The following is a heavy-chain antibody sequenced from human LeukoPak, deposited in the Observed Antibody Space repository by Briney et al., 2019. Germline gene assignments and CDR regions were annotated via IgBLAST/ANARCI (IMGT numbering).Heavy chain of an antibody. D-gene: IGHD5-24*01. CDR2: IYAGDSDT. J-gene: IGHJ6*02. Sequence: GESLQISCKGSGSRFTTFWIDGGRQMPGKGVEWMGIIYAGDSDTRYSPSFQGQVTISVDKSISTAFLQWNSLKASDTAMYYCARQGYNSMEVWGQGTAVTVSS. V-gene: IGHV5-51*01. CDR3: ARQGYNSMEV. CDR1: GSRFTTFW.